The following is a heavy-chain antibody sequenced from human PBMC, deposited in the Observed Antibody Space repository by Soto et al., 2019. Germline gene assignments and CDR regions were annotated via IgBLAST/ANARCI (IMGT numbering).Heavy chain of an antibody. Sequence: QLQLQESGPGLVKPSETLSLTCTVSGGSISSSNYYWGWIRQPPGKGLEWIGNIYYSGSTYYNPPRKSRVTVSVDTYKKQFSLTLSSVTAADTTVYYCARTYNRFDPWGQGTLVTVSS. D-gene: IGHD2-21*01. CDR3: ARTYNRFDP. V-gene: IGHV4-39*01. CDR1: GGSISSSNYY. CDR2: IYYSGST. J-gene: IGHJ5*02.